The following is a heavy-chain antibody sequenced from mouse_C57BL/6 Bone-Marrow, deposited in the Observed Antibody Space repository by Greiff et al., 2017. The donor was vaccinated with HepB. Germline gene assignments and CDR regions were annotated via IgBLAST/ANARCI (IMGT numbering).Heavy chain of an antibody. V-gene: IGHV2-2*01. D-gene: IGHD1-1*01. Sequence: QVQLKESGPGLVQPSQSLSITCTVSGFSLTSYGVHWVRQSPGKGLEWLGVIWSGGSTDYNAAFISRLSISKDKSKSQVFFKMNSLQADDTAIYYCARNYYGSSYLYAMDYWGQGTSVTVSS. CDR1: GFSLTSYG. CDR3: ARNYYGSSYLYAMDY. J-gene: IGHJ4*01. CDR2: IWSGGST.